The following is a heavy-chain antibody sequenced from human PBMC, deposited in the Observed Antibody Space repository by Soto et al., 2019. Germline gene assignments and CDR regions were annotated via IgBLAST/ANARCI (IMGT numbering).Heavy chain of an antibody. CDR2: IYYSGST. D-gene: IGHD3-3*01. Sequence: QLQLQESGPGLVKPSETLSLTCTVSGGSISSSSYYWGWIRQPPGKGLEWIGSIYYSGSTYYNPSLKSRVTISVDTSKNQFSLKLSSVTAADTAVYYCARMYYDFWSGYFDYWGQGTLVTVSS. CDR1: GGSISSSSYY. CDR3: ARMYYDFWSGYFDY. J-gene: IGHJ4*02. V-gene: IGHV4-39*01.